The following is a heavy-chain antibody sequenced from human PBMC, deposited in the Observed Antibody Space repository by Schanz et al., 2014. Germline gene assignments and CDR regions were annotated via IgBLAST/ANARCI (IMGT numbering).Heavy chain of an antibody. CDR2: ISYGTSYI. D-gene: IGHD3-10*01. J-gene: IGHJ4*02. V-gene: IGHV3-21*04. Sequence: EVQLVASGGGLVQPGGSLRLSCAASGFNFSSYSLNWVRQAPGKGLEWVSSISYGTSYIYYAESVKGRFTISRDNAKNSLYLQMNGLRPEDTAVYYCAKYRGYYRVSGSYRELEYWGQGTLVTVSS. CDR3: AKYRGYYRVSGSYRELEY. CDR1: GFNFSSYS.